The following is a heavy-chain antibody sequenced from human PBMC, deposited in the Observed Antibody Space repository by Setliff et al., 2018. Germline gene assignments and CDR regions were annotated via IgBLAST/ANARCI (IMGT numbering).Heavy chain of an antibody. V-gene: IGHV1-2*02. CDR2: INLNTGNI. CDR3: ARDTLTLGDITLFDY. J-gene: IGHJ4*02. CDR1: GFVFITYA. Sequence: GASVKVSCKTSGFVFITYAITWVRQAPEQGLEWMGRINLNTGNIFYAQEFQGRVTLTRDTSISTAYMELTGLRYDDTAIYYCARDTLTLGDITLFDYWGQGTLVTVSS. D-gene: IGHD3-16*01.